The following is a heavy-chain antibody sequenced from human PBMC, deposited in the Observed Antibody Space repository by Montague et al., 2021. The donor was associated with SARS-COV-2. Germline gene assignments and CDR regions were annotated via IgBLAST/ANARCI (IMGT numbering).Heavy chain of an antibody. D-gene: IGHD3-10*01. V-gene: IGHV4-59*01. Sequence: SETLSLTCTVSGGSISSYYWSWIRQPPGKGLEWIGYLNYSGSTNYNPSLKSRVTISVDTSKNQFSLRLNSVTAADTAVYYCARHPPGCGYFYYLDVWGKGTTVTVSS. CDR1: GGSISSYY. J-gene: IGHJ6*03. CDR2: LNYSGST. CDR3: ARHPPGCGYFYYLDV.